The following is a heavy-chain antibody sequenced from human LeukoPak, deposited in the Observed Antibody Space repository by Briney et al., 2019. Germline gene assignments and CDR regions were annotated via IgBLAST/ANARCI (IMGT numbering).Heavy chain of an antibody. CDR2: ISSGSSYI. D-gene: IGHD1-26*01. Sequence: PGGSLRLSCVASGFTFNSYSMNWVRQAPGKGLEWVSSISSGSSYIFYADSVKGRFTISRDNAKNSLYLQMNSLRAEDTAVYYCARQVGVDDAFDIWGQGTMVTISS. CDR1: GFTFNSYS. J-gene: IGHJ3*02. CDR3: ARQVGVDDAFDI. V-gene: IGHV3-21*01.